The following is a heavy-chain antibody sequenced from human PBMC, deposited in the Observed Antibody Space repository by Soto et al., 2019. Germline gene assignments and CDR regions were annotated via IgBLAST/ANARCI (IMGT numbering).Heavy chain of an antibody. CDR1: GGTFSSYT. CDR3: ARAAGTPKPTRAFDI. D-gene: IGHD1-1*01. Sequence: QVQLVQSGAEVKKPGSSVKVSCKASGGTFSSYTISWVRQAPGQGLEWMGRIIPILGIANYAQKFQGRVTITADKSTSTAYLELSSLRSEDTAVYYCARAAGTPKPTRAFDIWGQGTMVTVSS. J-gene: IGHJ3*02. V-gene: IGHV1-69*02. CDR2: IIPILGIA.